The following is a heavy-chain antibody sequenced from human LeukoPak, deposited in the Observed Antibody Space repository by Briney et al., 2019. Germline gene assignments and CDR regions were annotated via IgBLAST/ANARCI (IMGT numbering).Heavy chain of an antibody. V-gene: IGHV3-53*01. CDR3: AKAPGGRFDY. J-gene: IGHJ4*02. D-gene: IGHD1-26*01. Sequence: GGSLRLSCAASGFTVSSNYMSWVRQAPGKGLEWVSFIYSGGSTYYADSVKGRFTISRDNSKNTLYLQVNSLRAEDTAVYYCAKAPGGRFDYWGQGTLVTVSS. CDR2: IYSGGST. CDR1: GFTVSSNY.